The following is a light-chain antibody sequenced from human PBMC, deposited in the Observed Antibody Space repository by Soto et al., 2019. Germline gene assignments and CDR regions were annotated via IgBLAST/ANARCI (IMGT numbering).Light chain of an antibody. J-gene: IGKJ1*01. V-gene: IGKV3-20*01. CDR1: QSVSSSY. CDR3: QQYGSSPWT. CDR2: GAS. Sequence: EIVLTQSPGTLSLSPGERATLSCRASQSVSSSYLAWYQQKPGQAPRLLIYGASSRATGIPDRFRGSGSGTDFTLTTSGLEPEVFAVYYCQQYGSSPWTFGQGTKVEIK.